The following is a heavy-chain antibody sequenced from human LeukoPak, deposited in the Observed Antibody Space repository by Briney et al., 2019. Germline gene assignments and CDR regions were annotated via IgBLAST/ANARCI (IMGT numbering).Heavy chain of an antibody. CDR2: IYHSGYT. CDR1: GGSISSSNW. D-gene: IGHD3-10*01. Sequence: SETLSLTCAVSGGSISSSNWWSWVRQSPGKGLEWIGEIYHSGYTNYNPSLKSRVTISIDKSKNQLSLKVNSVMAADTAVYYCARHGSGTYFDYWGQGTLVTVSS. CDR3: ARHGSGTYFDY. J-gene: IGHJ4*02. V-gene: IGHV4-4*02.